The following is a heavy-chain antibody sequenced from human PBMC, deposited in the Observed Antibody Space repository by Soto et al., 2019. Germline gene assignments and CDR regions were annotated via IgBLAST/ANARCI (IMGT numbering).Heavy chain of an antibody. CDR2: IDHKRDDP. Sequence: QAQLVKSRADLRKPGTSVIFSCVSSGYKFRGCYVHWVRQAPGHGLPWLGRIDHKRDDPEYAQTFQGRIAATTEMSSASVYMDLGWMTSDATVVYFCARAPQFLMGTYCDSWGQGTQVVVSS. D-gene: IGHD2-21*01. V-gene: IGHV1-2*05. J-gene: IGHJ5*02. CDR3: ARAPQFLMGTYCDS. CDR1: GYKFRGCY.